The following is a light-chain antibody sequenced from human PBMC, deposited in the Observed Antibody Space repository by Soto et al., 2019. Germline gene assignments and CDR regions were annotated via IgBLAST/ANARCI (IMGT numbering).Light chain of an antibody. CDR1: RSNIGTNT. CDR3: AAWDDSLNGPDVA. Sequence: QSVLTQPPSASGTPGQRVTISCSGCRSNIGTNTVNWYQQVPGTAPRLLIYINDQRPSGVPDRFSASKSGTSATLAISGLQSGDEATYYCAAWDDSLNGPDVAFGGGTKLTVL. V-gene: IGLV1-44*01. J-gene: IGLJ2*01. CDR2: IND.